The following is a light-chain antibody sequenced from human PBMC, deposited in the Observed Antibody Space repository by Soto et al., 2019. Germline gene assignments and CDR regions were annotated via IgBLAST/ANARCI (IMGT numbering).Light chain of an antibody. CDR1: QDISKY. J-gene: IGKJ4*01. V-gene: IGKV1-33*01. CDR3: QQYDNLPLT. Sequence: DIQMTQSPSSVSASVGDRVTITCRASQDISKYLNWYQHKPGKAPKLLIYDASNLETRVPSRFSGSGSGKDFTFTISSLQPEDFATYYCQQYDNLPLTFGGGTKVDIK. CDR2: DAS.